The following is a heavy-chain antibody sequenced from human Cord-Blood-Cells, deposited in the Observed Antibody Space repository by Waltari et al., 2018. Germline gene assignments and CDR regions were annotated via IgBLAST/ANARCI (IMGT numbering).Heavy chain of an antibody. Sequence: VRQAPGQGLEWMGGIIPIFGTANYAQKFQGRVTITADESTSTAYMELSSLRSEDTAVYYCARGGYSGYDMEDYWGQGTLVTVSS. CDR3: ARGGYSGYDMEDY. CDR2: IIPIFGTA. V-gene: IGHV1-69*01. D-gene: IGHD5-12*01. J-gene: IGHJ4*02.